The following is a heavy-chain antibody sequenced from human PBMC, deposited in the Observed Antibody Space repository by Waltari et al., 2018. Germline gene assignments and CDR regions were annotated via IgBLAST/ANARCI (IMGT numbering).Heavy chain of an antibody. Sequence: QLQLQESGPGLVKPSETLSLTCSVPGVSITSNRHYWGWVRQPPGQGLGWIGTMSYTGATYSSPSLESRVTVSRDTSKNQLSLKLVSVTAADTAVYYCATYIGASVGTAAFDVWGQGTMVAVSS. CDR2: MSYTGAT. CDR3: ATYIGASVGTAAFDV. V-gene: IGHV4-39*01. J-gene: IGHJ3*01. D-gene: IGHD1-1*01. CDR1: GVSITSNRHY.